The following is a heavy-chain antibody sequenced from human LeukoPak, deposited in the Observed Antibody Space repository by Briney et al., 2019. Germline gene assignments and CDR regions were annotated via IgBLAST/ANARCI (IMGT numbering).Heavy chain of an antibody. Sequence: PSETLSLTCTVSGGSISSSSYYWGWIRQPPGKGLEWIGSTYYSGSTYYNPSLKSRVTISVDTSKSQFSLNLSSVTAADTAVYYCARMTTVVTVDYWGQGTLVTVSS. CDR2: TYYSGST. CDR1: GGSISSSSYY. D-gene: IGHD4-23*01. V-gene: IGHV4-39*07. J-gene: IGHJ4*02. CDR3: ARMTTVVTVDY.